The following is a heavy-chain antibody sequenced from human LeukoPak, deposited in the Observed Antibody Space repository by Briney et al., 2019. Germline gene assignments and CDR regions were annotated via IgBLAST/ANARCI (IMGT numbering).Heavy chain of an antibody. CDR3: ARDPFVVVPAAMMDY. J-gene: IGHJ4*02. D-gene: IGHD2-2*01. Sequence: PGGSLRLSCAASGFTFSSYWMSWVRQAPGKGLEWVANIKQDGSEKYYVDSVKGRFTISRDNAKNSLYLQMNSLRAEDTAVYYCARDPFVVVPAAMMDYWGQGTLVTVSS. CDR1: GFTFSSYW. V-gene: IGHV3-7*01. CDR2: IKQDGSEK.